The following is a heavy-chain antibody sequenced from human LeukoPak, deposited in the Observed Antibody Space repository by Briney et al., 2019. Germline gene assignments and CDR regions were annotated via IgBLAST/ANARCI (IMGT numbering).Heavy chain of an antibody. CDR1: GYSFTNFD. V-gene: IGHV1-8*01. CDR2: MNPNSGNK. Sequence: ASVKVSCKASGYSFTNFDINWVRQATGQGLEWMGWMNPNSGNKGYAQKFQGRVTMTMNTSITTAYMELSSLRSEDTAVYYCARGPQWRGDYYYFDYWGQGTLVTVSS. D-gene: IGHD4-17*01. J-gene: IGHJ4*02. CDR3: ARGPQWRGDYYYFDY.